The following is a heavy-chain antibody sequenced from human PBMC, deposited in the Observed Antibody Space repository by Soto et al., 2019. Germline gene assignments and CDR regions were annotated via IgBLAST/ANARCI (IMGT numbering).Heavy chain of an antibody. Sequence: EVQVVESGGALVQPGGSLRLSCAASGFTFSNYWMHWVSQVPGEGLVWVSSINNDGSRTWYADSVRGRIAMSRDNARNLVYLQMNSLRAEDTAVYYCGTTFEYWGQGALVTVSS. CDR2: INNDGSRT. CDR1: GFTFSNYW. V-gene: IGHV3-74*01. J-gene: IGHJ4*02. CDR3: GTTFEY. D-gene: IGHD1-1*01.